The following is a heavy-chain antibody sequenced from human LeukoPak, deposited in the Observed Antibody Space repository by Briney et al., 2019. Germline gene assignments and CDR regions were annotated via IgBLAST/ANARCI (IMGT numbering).Heavy chain of an antibody. V-gene: IGHV3-7*01. CDR1: GFTFSSYA. CDR2: IKEDGSAK. Sequence: GSLRLSCAASGFTFSSYAMSWVRQAPGKGLEWVANIKEDGSAKYYVDSVKGRFTISRDNAKNSLYLQMNSLRAEDTAVYYCARRIGRSSSPIEDYWGQGTLVTVSS. CDR3: ARRIGRSSSPIEDY. D-gene: IGHD6-13*01. J-gene: IGHJ4*02.